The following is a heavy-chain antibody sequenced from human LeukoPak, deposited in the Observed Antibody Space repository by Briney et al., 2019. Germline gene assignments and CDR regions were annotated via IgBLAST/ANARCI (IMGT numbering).Heavy chain of an antibody. V-gene: IGHV3-30*18. CDR2: ISYDGSNK. CDR1: GFTFSSYG. D-gene: IGHD1-26*01. CDR3: AKDLVGADDY. J-gene: IGHJ4*02. Sequence: GGSLRLSCAASGFTFSSYGMHWVRQAPGKGLEWVAVISYDGSNKYYADSVKGRFTISRDNSKNTLYLQMNSLRAEDTAVYYCAKDLVGADDYWGQGTLVTVSS.